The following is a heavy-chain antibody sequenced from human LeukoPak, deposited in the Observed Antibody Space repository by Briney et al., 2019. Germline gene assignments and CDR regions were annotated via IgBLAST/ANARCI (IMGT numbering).Heavy chain of an antibody. Sequence: SETLSLTCAVYGGSFSGYYWSWIRQPPGKGLEWIGEINHSGSTNYNPSLKSRVTISVDTSKNQFSLKLSSVTAADTAVYYCLYCSGGTKYAFDIWGQGTMVTVSS. J-gene: IGHJ3*02. CDR2: INHSGST. D-gene: IGHD2-15*01. CDR3: LYCSGGTKYAFDI. V-gene: IGHV4-34*01. CDR1: GGSFSGYY.